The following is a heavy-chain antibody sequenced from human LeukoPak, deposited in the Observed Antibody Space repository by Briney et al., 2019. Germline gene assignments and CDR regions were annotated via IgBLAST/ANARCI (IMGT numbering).Heavy chain of an antibody. V-gene: IGHV1-18*01. D-gene: IGHD3-10*01. J-gene: IGHJ3*02. CDR3: ARGVLLWFGELAAHQTHYAFDI. CDR2: ISAYNGNT. Sequence: ASVKVSCKASGYTFTSYGIRWVRQPPGQGLEWMGWISAYNGNTNYAQKLQGRVTMTTDTSTSTAYMELRSLRSDDTAVYYCARGVLLWFGELAAHQTHYAFDIWGQGTMVTVSS. CDR1: GYTFTSYG.